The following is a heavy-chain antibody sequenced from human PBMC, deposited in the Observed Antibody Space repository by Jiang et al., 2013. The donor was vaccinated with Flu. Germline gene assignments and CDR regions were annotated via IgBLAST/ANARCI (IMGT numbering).Heavy chain of an antibody. Sequence: GAEVKKPGASVKVSCKASGYTFTDYAIYWVRQAPGQGLEWMGWINSGSGNTRYSQKFQGRVTISRDTSATTSYMELISLTSEDTAIYYCARGWIAGWSDFWGQGTLLTVSS. CDR2: INSGSGNT. CDR3: ARGWIAGWSDF. CDR1: GYTFTDYA. D-gene: IGHD2-2*03. J-gene: IGHJ5*01. V-gene: IGHV1-3*04.